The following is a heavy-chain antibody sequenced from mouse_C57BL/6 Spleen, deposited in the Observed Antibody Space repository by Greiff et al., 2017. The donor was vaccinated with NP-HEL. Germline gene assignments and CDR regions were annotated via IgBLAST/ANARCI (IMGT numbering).Heavy chain of an antibody. D-gene: IGHD2-2*01. CDR1: GYAFSSSW. CDR3: ARARLRAYFDY. Sequence: QVQLQQSGPELVKPGASVKISCKASGYAFSSSWMNWVKQRPGKGLEWIGRIYPGDGDTNYNGKFKGKATLTADKSSSTAYMQLSSLTSEDAAVYFCARARLRAYFDYWGQGTTLTVSS. J-gene: IGHJ2*01. V-gene: IGHV1-82*01. CDR2: IYPGDGDT.